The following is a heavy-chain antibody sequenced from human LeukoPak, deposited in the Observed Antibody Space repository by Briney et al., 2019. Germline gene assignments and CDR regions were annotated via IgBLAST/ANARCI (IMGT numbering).Heavy chain of an antibody. Sequence: GGSLRLSSAASGFTFSSYGMHWVRQAPGKGLEWVAVISYNGSNKYYADSVKGRFTISRDNSKNTLYLQMNSLRAEDTAVYYCLAARYYYGMDVWGQGTTVTVSS. CDR3: LAARYYYGMDV. J-gene: IGHJ6*02. V-gene: IGHV3-30*03. CDR2: ISYNGSNK. D-gene: IGHD3-3*02. CDR1: GFTFSSYG.